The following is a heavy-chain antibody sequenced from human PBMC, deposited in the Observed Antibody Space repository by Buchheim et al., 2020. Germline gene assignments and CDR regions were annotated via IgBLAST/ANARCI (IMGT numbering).Heavy chain of an antibody. CDR1: GFTFSNYA. D-gene: IGHD4-17*01. V-gene: IGHV3-23*01. CDR2: ISGSGSST. Sequence: EVQLLESGGGLVQPGGSLRLSCAASGFTFSNYAMSWVRQAPGKGLEWVSVISGSGSSTYYADSVKGRFTISRDDSKNTPYLQMNSLRAEDTAVYFCAKTASMTTVTSTYFYYGMDVWGQGTT. J-gene: IGHJ6*02. CDR3: AKTASMTTVTSTYFYYGMDV.